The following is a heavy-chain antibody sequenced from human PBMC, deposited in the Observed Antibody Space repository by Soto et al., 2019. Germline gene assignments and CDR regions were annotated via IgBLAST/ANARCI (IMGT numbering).Heavy chain of an antibody. J-gene: IGHJ4*02. CDR3: ARRIGSVTGLDY. V-gene: IGHV1-3*01. Sequence: GASVKVSCKASGYTFTSYDINWVRQAPGQRLEWMGWINAGNGNTKYSQKFQGRVTITRDTSASTAYMELSSLRSEDTAVYYCARRIGSVTGLDYWGQGTLVTVSS. D-gene: IGHD4-17*01. CDR2: INAGNGNT. CDR1: GYTFTSYD.